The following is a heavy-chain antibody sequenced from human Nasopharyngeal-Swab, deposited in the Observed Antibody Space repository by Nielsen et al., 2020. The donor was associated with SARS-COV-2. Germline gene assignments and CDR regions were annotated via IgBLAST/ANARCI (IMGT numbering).Heavy chain of an antibody. J-gene: IGHJ4*02. CDR2: IKSKTDGGTT. CDR1: GFTFSNAW. D-gene: IGHD6-13*01. V-gene: IGHV3-15*01. CDR3: TTVTYSSSWYLDY. Sequence: GESLKISCASSGFTFSNAWMSLVRQAPGKGLEWVGRIKSKTDGGTTDYAAPVKGRFTIPRDDSKNTLYLQMNSLKTEDTAVYYCTTVTYSSSWYLDYWGQGTLVTVSS.